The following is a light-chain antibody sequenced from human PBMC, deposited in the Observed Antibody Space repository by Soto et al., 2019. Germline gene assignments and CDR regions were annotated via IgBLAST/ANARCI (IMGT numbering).Light chain of an antibody. J-gene: IGLJ2*01. CDR1: TGAVTSSHY. Sequence: QAVVTQEPSLTVSPGGTVTLTCGSSTGAVTSSHYPYWLQQKPGQAPRTLIYDTDNKHSWTPARFSGSLLGDKAALTLSGAQPEDEADYYCLLSYHGARYVLFGGGTPLPVL. V-gene: IGLV7-46*01. CDR3: LLSYHGARYVL. CDR2: DTD.